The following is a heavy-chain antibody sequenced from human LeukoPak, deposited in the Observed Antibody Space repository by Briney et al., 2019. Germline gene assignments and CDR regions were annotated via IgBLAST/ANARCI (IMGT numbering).Heavy chain of an antibody. D-gene: IGHD3-10*01. V-gene: IGHV1-46*01. Sequence: ASVKVSCKASGYTFTSYYMHWVRQAPGQGLEWMGIINPSGGSTSYAQKFQGRVTITRDTSTSTVYMELSSLRSEDTAVYYCARDGVRGVIAEGHYYGMDVWGKGTTVTVSS. CDR1: GYTFTSYY. CDR3: ARDGVRGVIAEGHYYGMDV. J-gene: IGHJ6*04. CDR2: INPSGGST.